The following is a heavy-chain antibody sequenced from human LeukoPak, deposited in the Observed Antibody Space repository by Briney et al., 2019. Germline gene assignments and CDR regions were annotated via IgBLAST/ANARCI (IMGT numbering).Heavy chain of an antibody. Sequence: PGGSLRLSCAASGFTFSSYIMNWVRQAPGKGPEWVSSISSSSAYIYYADSVKGRFTISRDNAKNSLYLQMNSLRAEDTAVYYCARQLLLHGYYYGMDVWGQGTTVTVSS. CDR2: ISSSSAYI. V-gene: IGHV3-21*01. J-gene: IGHJ6*02. CDR3: ARQLLLHGYYYGMDV. D-gene: IGHD2-15*01. CDR1: GFTFSSYI.